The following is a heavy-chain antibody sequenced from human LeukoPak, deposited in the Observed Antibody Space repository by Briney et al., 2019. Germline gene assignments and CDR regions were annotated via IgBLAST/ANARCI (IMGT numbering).Heavy chain of an antibody. Sequence: PGGSLRLSCAASGFTFSSSWMHWVCQAPEKGLEWVADLKCDGSEKYYVDSVKGRLTISRDNAKNSLYLQVNSLRAEDMTVYYCVRAIMTTAINWFDPWGQGTLVTVSS. D-gene: IGHD4-17*01. CDR3: VRAIMTTAINWFDP. J-gene: IGHJ5*02. CDR1: GFTFSSSW. CDR2: LKCDGSEK. V-gene: IGHV3-52*01.